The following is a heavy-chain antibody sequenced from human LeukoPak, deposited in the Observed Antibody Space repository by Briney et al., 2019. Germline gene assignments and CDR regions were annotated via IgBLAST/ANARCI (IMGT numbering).Heavy chain of an antibody. J-gene: IGHJ5*02. D-gene: IGHD3-22*01. CDR1: RFTFDDYA. CDR2: INWNGGDT. V-gene: IGHV3-20*04. Sequence: GGSLRLSCAASRFTFDDYAMNWVRPGPGKGVVWVFGINWNGGDTAYADSVKGRFTISRDNSKNTLWLQMNSLRAEDTAVYYGAKEASITMIVSWFDPWGQGTLVTVSS. CDR3: AKEASITMIVSWFDP.